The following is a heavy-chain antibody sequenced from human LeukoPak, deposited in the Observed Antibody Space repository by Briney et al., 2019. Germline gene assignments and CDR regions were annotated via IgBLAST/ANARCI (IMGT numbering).Heavy chain of an antibody. CDR1: GFRFDDYA. J-gene: IGHJ3*02. CDR2: ISWDSAAI. CDR3: TKRARMGIAVAGDGFHI. Sequence: PGGSLRLSCAASGFRFDDYAMHWVRQAPGKGLEWVSGISWDSAAIGYADSVRGRFTLSRDNAKNSLFLQMSSLRVEDTALYYCTKRARMGIAVAGDGFHIWGQGTMVTVSS. V-gene: IGHV3-9*01. D-gene: IGHD6-13*01.